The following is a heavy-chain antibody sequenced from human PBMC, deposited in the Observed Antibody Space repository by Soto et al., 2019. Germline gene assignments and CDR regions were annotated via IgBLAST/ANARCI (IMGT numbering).Heavy chain of an antibody. V-gene: IGHV4-34*01. CDR3: ARGAWVRYNWNGKNYYYYMDV. CDR2: INHSGST. CDR1: GGSFSGYY. J-gene: IGHJ6*03. D-gene: IGHD1-1*01. Sequence: SETLSLTCAVYGGSFSGYYWSWIRQPPGKGLEWIGEINHSGSTNYNPSLKSRVTISVDTSKNQFSLKLSSVTAADTAVYYCARGAWVRYNWNGKNYYYYMDVWGKGTTVTVSS.